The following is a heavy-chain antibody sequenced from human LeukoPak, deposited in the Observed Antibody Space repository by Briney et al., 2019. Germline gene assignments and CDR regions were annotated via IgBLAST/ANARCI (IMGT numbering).Heavy chain of an antibody. CDR3: ARRYCSGGSCYERQRGYWFDP. Sequence: ASVKVSCKASGYTFTSYDINWVRQTTGQGLEWMGWMNPNSGNTGYAQKFQGRVTMTRNTSISTAYMELSSLRSEDTAVYYCARRYCSGGSCYERQRGYWFDPWGQGTLVTVSS. CDR2: MNPNSGNT. D-gene: IGHD2-15*01. J-gene: IGHJ5*02. CDR1: GYTFTSYD. V-gene: IGHV1-8*01.